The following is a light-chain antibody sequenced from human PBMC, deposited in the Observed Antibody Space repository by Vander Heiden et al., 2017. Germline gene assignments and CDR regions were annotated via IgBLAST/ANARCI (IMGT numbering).Light chain of an antibody. CDR1: SSDVGGYNY. Sequence: QSALTQPASVSGSHGKSITIACTGTSSDVGGYNYVSGYQQHPGKAPKLMIYDVSNRPSGVSNRFSGSKSGNTASLTISGLQAEDEADYYCSSYTSSSTVVFGGGTKLTVL. J-gene: IGLJ2*01. V-gene: IGLV2-14*03. CDR2: DVS. CDR3: SSYTSSSTVV.